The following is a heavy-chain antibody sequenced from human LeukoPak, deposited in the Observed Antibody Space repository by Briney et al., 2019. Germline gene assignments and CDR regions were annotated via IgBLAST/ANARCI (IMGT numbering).Heavy chain of an antibody. CDR3: ARDIIDCSSTSCYRPYGMDV. D-gene: IGHD2-2*01. V-gene: IGHV4-31*03. CDR2: IYYSGST. J-gene: IGHJ6*02. CDR1: GSSISSGGYY. Sequence: SQTLSLTCTVSGSSISSGGYYWSWIRQHPGKGLEWIGYIYYSGSTYYNPSLKSRVTISVDTSKNQFSLKLSSVTAADTAVYYCARDIIDCSSTSCYRPYGMDVWGQGTTVTVSS.